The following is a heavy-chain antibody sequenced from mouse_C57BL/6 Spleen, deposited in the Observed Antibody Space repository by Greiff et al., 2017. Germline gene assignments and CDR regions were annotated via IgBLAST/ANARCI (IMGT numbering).Heavy chain of an antibody. J-gene: IGHJ3*01. V-gene: IGHV1-59*01. CDR2: IDPSDSYT. D-gene: IGHD4-1*01. CDR1: GYTFTSYW. CDR3: AHTLVY. Sequence: QVQLQQPGAELVRPGTSVKLSCKASGYTFTSYWMHWVKQRPGQGLEWIGVIDPSDSYTNYNQKFKGKATLTVDTSSSTAYMQLSSLTSEDSAVXYCAHTLVYWGQGTLVTVSA.